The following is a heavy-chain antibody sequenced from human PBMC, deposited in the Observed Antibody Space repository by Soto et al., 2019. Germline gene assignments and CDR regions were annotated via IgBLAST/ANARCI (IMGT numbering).Heavy chain of an antibody. CDR1: GFTFSGSA. CDR2: IRSKANSYAT. D-gene: IGHD1-7*01. Sequence: EVQLVESGGGLVQPGGSLKLSCAASGFTFSGSAMHWVRQASGKGLEWVVRIRSKANSYATAYAASVKGRFTISRDDSKNTAYMQMNSLKTEDTAVYYCTRHDNWNSDFDYWGQGTLVTVSS. CDR3: TRHDNWNSDFDY. J-gene: IGHJ4*02. V-gene: IGHV3-73*02.